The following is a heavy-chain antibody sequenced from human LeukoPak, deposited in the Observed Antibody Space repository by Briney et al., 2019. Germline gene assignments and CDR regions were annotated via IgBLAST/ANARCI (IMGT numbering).Heavy chain of an antibody. CDR3: AKALLTTVTKPHFDY. CDR1: GFTFDDYA. V-gene: IGHV3-9*01. Sequence: GGSLRLSCAASGFTFDDYAMHWVRQAPGKGLEWVSGISWNSGSIGYADSVKGRFTISRDNAKNSLYLQMNSLRAEDTALYYCAKALLTTVTKPHFDYWGQGTLVTVSS. CDR2: ISWNSGSI. J-gene: IGHJ4*02. D-gene: IGHD4-17*01.